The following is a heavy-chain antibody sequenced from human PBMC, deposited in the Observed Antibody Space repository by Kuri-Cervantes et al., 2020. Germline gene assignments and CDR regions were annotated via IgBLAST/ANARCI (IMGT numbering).Heavy chain of an antibody. J-gene: IGHJ5*02. CDR2: ISYDGSNK. D-gene: IGHD3-9*01. V-gene: IGHV3-30-3*01. CDR1: GFTFSSYA. Sequence: GGSLRLSCAASGFTFSSYAMRWVRQAPGKGLEWVAVISYDGSNKYYADSVKGRFTISRDNAKNSLYLQMNSLRAEDTAVYYCARIGTGYKFRFDPWGQGTLVTVSS. CDR3: ARIGTGYKFRFDP.